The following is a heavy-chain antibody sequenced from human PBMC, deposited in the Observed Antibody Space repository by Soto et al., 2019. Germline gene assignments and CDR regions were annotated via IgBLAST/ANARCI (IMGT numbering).Heavy chain of an antibody. D-gene: IGHD4-17*01. J-gene: IGHJ4*02. V-gene: IGHV3-33*01. CDR1: RFTFSSYG. CDR2: IWYDGSNK. CDR3: ARDYGDYRLDY. Sequence: GGSLRLSCAASRFTFSSYGMHWVRQAPGKGLEWVAVIWYDGSNKYYGDSVKGRFTISRDDSKNTLYLQMNSLRVEDTAVYYCARDYGDYRLDYWGQGTLVTVSS.